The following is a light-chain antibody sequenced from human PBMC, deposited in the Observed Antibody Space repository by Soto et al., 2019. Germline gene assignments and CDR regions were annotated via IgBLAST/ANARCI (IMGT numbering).Light chain of an antibody. CDR2: GAS. Sequence: RVMPQSPATLSVSPGERATLSCRASQSVSSNLAWYHQKPGQAPRLLIYGASTRATGIPAMFSGSGSGTEFTLTISSLRSEDFAVYYCQQYNNWPPMAFGQGTKVDIK. V-gene: IGKV3-15*01. CDR1: QSVSSN. J-gene: IGKJ1*01. CDR3: QQYNNWPPMA.